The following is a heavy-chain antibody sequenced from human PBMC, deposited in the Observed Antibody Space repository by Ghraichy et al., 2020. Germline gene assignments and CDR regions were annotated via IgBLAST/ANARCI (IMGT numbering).Heavy chain of an antibody. CDR2: ISSSSSYI. V-gene: IGHV3-21*01. J-gene: IGHJ6*02. CDR3: ARDTEGLRLGELSLNYYYGMDV. D-gene: IGHD3-16*01. CDR1: GFTFSSYS. Sequence: GGSLILSCAASGFTFSSYSMNWVRQAPGKGLEWVSSISSSSSYIYYADSVKGRFTISRDNAKNSLYLQMNSLRAEDTAVYYCARDTEGLRLGELSLNYYYGMDVWGQGTTVTVSS.